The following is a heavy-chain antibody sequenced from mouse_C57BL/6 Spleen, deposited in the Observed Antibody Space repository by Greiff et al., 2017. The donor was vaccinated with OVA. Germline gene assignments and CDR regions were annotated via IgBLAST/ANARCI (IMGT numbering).Heavy chain of an antibody. J-gene: IGHJ4*01. D-gene: IGHD1-1*01. CDR3: ARLRNAMDH. V-gene: IGHV3-6*01. Sequence: EVQLQESGPGLVKPSQSLSLTCSVTGYSITSGYYWNWIRQFPGNKLEWMGYISYDGSNNYNPSLKNRIPITRETSKNQFFLKLNSVTTEATATYYCARLRNAMDHWGQGTSVTVSS. CDR1: GYSITSGYY. CDR2: ISYDGSN.